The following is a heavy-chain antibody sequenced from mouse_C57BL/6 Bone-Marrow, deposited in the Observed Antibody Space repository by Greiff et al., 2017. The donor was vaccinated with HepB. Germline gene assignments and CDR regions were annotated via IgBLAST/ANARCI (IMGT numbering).Heavy chain of an antibody. CDR2: INPSSGYT. D-gene: IGHD1-1*01. V-gene: IGHV1-7*01. CDR3: NYGSSYDYAMDY. Sequence: QVQLQQSGAELAKPGASVKLSCKASGYTFTSYWMHWVKQRPGQGLEWIGYINPSSGYTKYNQKFKDKATLTADKSSSTAYMKLSSLTYEDSAVYYCNYGSSYDYAMDYWGQGTSVTVSS. CDR1: GYTFTSYW. J-gene: IGHJ4*01.